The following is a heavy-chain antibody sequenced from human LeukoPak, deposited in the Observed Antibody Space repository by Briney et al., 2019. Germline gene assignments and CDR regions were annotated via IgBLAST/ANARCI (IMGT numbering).Heavy chain of an antibody. V-gene: IGHV1-69*04. J-gene: IGHJ6*02. CDR3: ASVDTAMVYYYGMDV. D-gene: IGHD5-18*01. CDR1: GGTFSSYA. CDR2: IIPILGIA. Sequence: SVKVSCKASGGTFSSYAISWVRQAPGQGLEWMGRIIPILGIANYAQKFQGRVTITADKSTSTAYMELSSLRSEDTAVYYCASVDTAMVYYYGMDVWGQGTTVTVSS.